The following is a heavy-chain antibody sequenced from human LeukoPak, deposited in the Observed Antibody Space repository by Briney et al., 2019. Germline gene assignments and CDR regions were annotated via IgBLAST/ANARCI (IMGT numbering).Heavy chain of an antibody. CDR2: ISGSGGST. J-gene: IGHJ4*02. D-gene: IGHD6-13*01. CDR1: GFTFSSYA. CDR3: AKDFQQLEYYFDY. Sequence: GGSLRLSCAASGFTFSSYAMSWVRQAPGKGLEWVSAISGSGGSTYYADSVKGRFTISRNNSKNTLYLQMNSLRAEDTAVYYCAKDFQQLEYYFDYWGQGTLVTVSS. V-gene: IGHV3-23*01.